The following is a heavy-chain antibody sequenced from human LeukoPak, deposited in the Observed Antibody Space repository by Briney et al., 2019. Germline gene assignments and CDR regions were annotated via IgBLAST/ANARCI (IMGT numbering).Heavy chain of an antibody. Sequence: SETLSLTCAVYGGSFSGYYWSWIRQPPGKGLEWIGEINHSGSTNYNPSLKSRVTISVDTSKNQFSLKLSSVTAADTAVYYCAGSSSSGWFDPWGQGTLVTVSS. CDR1: GGSFSGYY. D-gene: IGHD6-6*01. CDR2: INHSGST. V-gene: IGHV4-34*01. J-gene: IGHJ5*02. CDR3: AGSSSSGWFDP.